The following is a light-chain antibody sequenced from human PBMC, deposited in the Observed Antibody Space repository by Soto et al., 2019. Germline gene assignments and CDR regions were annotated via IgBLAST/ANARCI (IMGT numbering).Light chain of an antibody. J-gene: IGKJ4*01. CDR3: QQNDNWPLS. CDR1: RSVTSN. Sequence: EIVMTQSPATLSVSPGERATLSCRASRSVTSNLAWYQQKPGQAPRLLISGASTRATGIPARFSGSGSGTEFTLTISSLQSEDFAVYYCQQNDNWPLSFVVGTKVTIK. V-gene: IGKV3-15*01. CDR2: GAS.